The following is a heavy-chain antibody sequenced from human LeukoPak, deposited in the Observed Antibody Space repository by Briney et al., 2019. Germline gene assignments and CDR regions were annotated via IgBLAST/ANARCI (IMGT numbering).Heavy chain of an antibody. D-gene: IGHD3-9*01. Sequence: SETLSLTCTVSGGSLSSYYWSWIRQTPGKGLEWIGYIDYRGSTKYNPSLKSRVTISVDPSKNHFSLKLSSGTAADSAVYYCARHYEILTGYYTPGGIDVWGQGTTVTVSS. J-gene: IGHJ6*02. CDR1: GGSLSSYY. V-gene: IGHV4-59*08. CDR2: IDYRGST. CDR3: ARHYEILTGYYTPGGIDV.